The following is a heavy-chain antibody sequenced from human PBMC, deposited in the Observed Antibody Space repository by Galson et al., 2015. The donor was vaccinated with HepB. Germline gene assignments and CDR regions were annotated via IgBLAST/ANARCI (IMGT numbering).Heavy chain of an antibody. CDR1: GFTFSSYN. CDR3: ARQAYAPFFKY. Sequence: SLRLSCATSGFTFSSYNMHWVRQAPGKGLEWVSTISDNSGEIHFAYSVRGRFTISRDNSKKTLYLQMNSMRAEDTAVYFCARQAYAPFFKYWGQGTLFTVSS. D-gene: IGHD4-17*01. CDR2: ISDNSGEI. J-gene: IGHJ4*02. V-gene: IGHV3-23*01.